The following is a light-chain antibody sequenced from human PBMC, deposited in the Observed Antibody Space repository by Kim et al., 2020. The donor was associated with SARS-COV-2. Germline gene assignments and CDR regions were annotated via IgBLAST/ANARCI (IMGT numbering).Light chain of an antibody. J-gene: IGKJ4*01. CDR3: QQSHTTPLLT. CDR1: QSIGTY. Sequence: DIQMTQSPSSLAASVGDRVTISCRASQSIGTYLNWYQQKPGKPPKLLIYAAPTLQTGIPSRFSGSGSGTDFTLTISSLQPEDFATYYCQQSHTTPLLTFGGGTKVDIK. CDR2: AAP. V-gene: IGKV1-39*01.